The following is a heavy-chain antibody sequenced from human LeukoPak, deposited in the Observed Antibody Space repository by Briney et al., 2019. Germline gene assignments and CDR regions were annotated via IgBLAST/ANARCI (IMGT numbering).Heavy chain of an antibody. D-gene: IGHD2-15*01. V-gene: IGHV3-66*01. CDR3: ARDCLVACTTQKGYYYGMDV. CDR2: IYSGGST. CDR1: GFTVSSNY. Sequence: QSGGSLRLSCAASGFTVSSNYMSWVRQAPGKGLEWVSVIYSGGSTYYADSVKGRFTISRDNSKNTLYLQMNSLRTEDTAVYYCARDCLVACTTQKGYYYGMDVWGQGTTVTVSS. J-gene: IGHJ6*02.